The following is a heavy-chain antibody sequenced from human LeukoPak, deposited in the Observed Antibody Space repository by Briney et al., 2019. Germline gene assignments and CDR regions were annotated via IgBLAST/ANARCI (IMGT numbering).Heavy chain of an antibody. D-gene: IGHD3-22*01. CDR3: ARDGVGYYDSSGYYYFQH. V-gene: IGHV1-2*02. Sequence: ASVKVSCKASGYTFTGYYMHWVRQAPGQGPEWMGWMNPNSGGTNYAQKFQGRVTMTRDTSISTAYMELSRLRSDDTAVYYCARDGVGYYDSSGYYYFQHWGQGTLVTVSS. J-gene: IGHJ1*01. CDR2: MNPNSGGT. CDR1: GYTFTGYY.